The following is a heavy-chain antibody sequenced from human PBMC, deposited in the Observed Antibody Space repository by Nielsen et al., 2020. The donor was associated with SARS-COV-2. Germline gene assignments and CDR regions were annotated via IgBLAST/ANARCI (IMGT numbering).Heavy chain of an antibody. V-gene: IGHV1-18*01. CDR2: ISAYNGNT. Sequence: WVRQAPGQGLEWMGWISAYNGNTNYAQKLQGRVTMTTDTSTSTAYMELRSLRSDDTAVYYCARSPYCSGGSCCSGHYYGMDVWGQGTTVTVSS. CDR3: ARSPYCSGGSCCSGHYYGMDV. D-gene: IGHD2-15*01. J-gene: IGHJ6*02.